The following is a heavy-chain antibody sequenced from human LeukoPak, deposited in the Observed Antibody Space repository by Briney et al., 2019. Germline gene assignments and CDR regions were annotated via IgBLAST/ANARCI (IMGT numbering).Heavy chain of an antibody. CDR3: ARDGVGAGGDYFDF. J-gene: IGHJ4*02. CDR1: GGSISSYY. Sequence: SETLSLTCTVSGGSISSYYWSWIRQPPGKGLEWIGYIYYSGSTNYNPSLKSRVTISVDTSKNQFSLKLSSVTAADTAVYYCARDGVGAGGDYFDFWGQGILVTVSS. D-gene: IGHD2-8*01. CDR2: IYYSGST. V-gene: IGHV4-59*01.